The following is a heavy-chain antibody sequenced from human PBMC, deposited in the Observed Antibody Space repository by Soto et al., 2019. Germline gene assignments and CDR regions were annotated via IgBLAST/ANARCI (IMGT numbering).Heavy chain of an antibody. CDR2: INSVGTST. V-gene: IGHV3-74*01. Sequence: LRLSCAASGFTFSSYWMHWVRQAPGKGLVWVSRINSVGTSTTYADSVRGRFTISRDNAKNTLYLQMNSLRAEDTAVYYCARGGEMKHYDSTGYLYCGQGTLVTVSS. CDR3: ARGGEMKHYDSTGYLY. J-gene: IGHJ4*02. CDR1: GFTFSSYW. D-gene: IGHD3-22*01.